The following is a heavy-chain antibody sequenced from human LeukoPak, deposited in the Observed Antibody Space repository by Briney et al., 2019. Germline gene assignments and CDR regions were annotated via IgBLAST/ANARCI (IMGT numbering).Heavy chain of an antibody. CDR1: GFTFNNYA. V-gene: IGHV3-23*01. J-gene: IGHJ4*02. CDR2: TAGSGISK. CDR3: AKGLAAGSQYFDY. Sequence: PGGSLRLSCVASGFTFNNYAMSWVRQAPGRGLEWASSTAGSGISKDYADSVKGRFTISKDNSKNTLYLQLNSLRAEDTAVYYCAKGLAAGSQYFDYWGQGTLVTVSS. D-gene: IGHD6-25*01.